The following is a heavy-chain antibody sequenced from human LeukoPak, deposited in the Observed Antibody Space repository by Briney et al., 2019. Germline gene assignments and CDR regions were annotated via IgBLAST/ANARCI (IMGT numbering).Heavy chain of an antibody. V-gene: IGHV4-39*07. CDR1: GGSISSSSYY. J-gene: IGHJ6*03. CDR3: ARARHDFLSGTAGAYYMDV. Sequence: PSETLSLTCSVSGGSISSSSYYWGWIRQPPGKGLEWLASIYYSGSTYYNPSLKSRVTISVDTSKNQFSLKLSSVTAADRAVYYCARARHDFLSGTAGAYYMDVWGKGATVTVSS. D-gene: IGHD3-3*01. CDR2: IYYSGST.